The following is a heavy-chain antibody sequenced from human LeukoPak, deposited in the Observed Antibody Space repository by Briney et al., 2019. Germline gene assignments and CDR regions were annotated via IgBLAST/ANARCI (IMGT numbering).Heavy chain of an antibody. V-gene: IGHV1-69*13. Sequence: SVKVSCKASGGTFSSYAISWVRQAPGQGLEWMGGIIPIFGTANYAQKFQGRVTITADESTSTAYMELSSLRSEDTAVYYCARSRAYCSSTSCYSTGRPWPVGYNWFDPWGQGTLVTVSS. CDR2: IIPIFGTA. D-gene: IGHD2-2*01. CDR1: GGTFSSYA. CDR3: ARSRAYCSSTSCYSTGRPWPVGYNWFDP. J-gene: IGHJ5*02.